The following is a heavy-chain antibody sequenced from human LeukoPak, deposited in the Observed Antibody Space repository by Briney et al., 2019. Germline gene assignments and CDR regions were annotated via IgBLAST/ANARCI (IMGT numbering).Heavy chain of an antibody. D-gene: IGHD5-18*01. CDR2: ISAYNGNT. V-gene: IGHV1-18*01. Sequence: ASVKVSCKASGYTFTSYGISWVRQAPGQGLEWMGWISAYNGNTNYAQKLQGRVTTTTDTSTSTAYMELRSLRSDDTAVYYCARDARGYSYGSGGPDFDYWAREPWSPSPQ. CDR3: ARDARGYSYGSGGPDFDY. CDR1: GYTFTSYG. J-gene: IGHJ4*02.